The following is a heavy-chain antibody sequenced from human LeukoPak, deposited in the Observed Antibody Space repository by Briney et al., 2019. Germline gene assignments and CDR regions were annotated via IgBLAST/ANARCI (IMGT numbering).Heavy chain of an antibody. J-gene: IGHJ4*02. CDR1: GFTFSSYG. CDR3: AFFSNYFDF. Sequence: GGSLRLSCAASGFTFSSYGMHWVRQAPGKGLEWVSAISASSDSTYYADSVKGRFTISRDNSKNTMYLHMNSLRAEDTAVYYCAFFSNYFDFWGQGTLVTVSS. V-gene: IGHV3-23*01. CDR2: ISASSDST. D-gene: IGHD3-3*01.